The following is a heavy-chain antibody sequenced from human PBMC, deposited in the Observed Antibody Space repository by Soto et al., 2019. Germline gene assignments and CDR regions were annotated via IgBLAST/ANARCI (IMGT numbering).Heavy chain of an antibody. Sequence: GGSLSLSCVASGFTFSSDWMHWVRQAPGKGLVWVSRINTDGSDTNYADSVKGRFTISRDNSKNTLYLQMSSLRAEDTAVYYCASTFSNYGTGDWFDPWGQGTLVTVSS. CDR1: GFTFSSDW. V-gene: IGHV3-74*01. J-gene: IGHJ5*02. CDR3: ASTFSNYGTGDWFDP. CDR2: INTDGSDT. D-gene: IGHD4-4*01.